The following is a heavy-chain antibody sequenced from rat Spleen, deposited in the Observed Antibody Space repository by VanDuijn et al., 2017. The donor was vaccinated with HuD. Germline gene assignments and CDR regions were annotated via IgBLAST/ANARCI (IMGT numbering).Heavy chain of an antibody. V-gene: IGHV5-29*01. J-gene: IGHJ2*01. Sequence: EVQLVESGGGLVKPGRSLKLSCAASGFTFSSFAMAWVRQAPTKGLEWVATISYDGSSTYYRDSVKGRFTISRDNAKSTLYLQMDSLRSEDTATYYCARRHYGYTDYFDYWGQGVMVTVSS. CDR3: ARRHYGYTDYFDY. D-gene: IGHD1-9*01. CDR1: GFTFSSFA. CDR2: ISYDGSST.